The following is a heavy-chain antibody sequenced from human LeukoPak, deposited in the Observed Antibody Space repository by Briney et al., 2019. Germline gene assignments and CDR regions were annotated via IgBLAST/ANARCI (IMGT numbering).Heavy chain of an antibody. V-gene: IGHV4-34*01. CDR1: GGSFSGYY. D-gene: IGHD2/OR15-2a*01. CDR3: ARSMRRIRNAFDI. Sequence: SETLSLTCAVYGGSFSGYYWSCIRQPPGKGLEWIGEINHSGSTNYNPSLKSRVTISVDTSKNQFFLKLSSVTAADTAVYYCARSMRRIRNAFDIWGQGTMVTVSS. J-gene: IGHJ3*02. CDR2: INHSGST.